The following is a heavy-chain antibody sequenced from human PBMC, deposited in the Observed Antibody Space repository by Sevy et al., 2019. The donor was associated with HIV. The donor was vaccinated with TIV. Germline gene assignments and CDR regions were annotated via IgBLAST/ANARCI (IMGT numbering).Heavy chain of an antibody. CDR3: SILWFGEFDTFDI. Sequence: GGSLRLSCAASGFTFSSYTIHWVRQAPGKGLEWVSSISSSTSYIYYADSLKGRFTISRDNAKNSLFLQMNSLRAEDTAVYYWSILWFGEFDTFDIWGQGTMVTVSS. CDR2: ISSSTSYI. D-gene: IGHD3-10*01. J-gene: IGHJ3*02. V-gene: IGHV3-21*01. CDR1: GFTFSSYT.